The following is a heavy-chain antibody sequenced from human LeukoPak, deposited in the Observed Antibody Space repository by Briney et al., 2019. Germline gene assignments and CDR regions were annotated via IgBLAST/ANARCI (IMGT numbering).Heavy chain of an antibody. CDR2: VNLQGST. Sequence: SETLSLTCGVSGGSITNTNYWTWVRQPPGKGLEWIGEVNLQGSTNYNPSLMGRVAIAVDTSENHISLQLASVTAADTAVYYCAREGGPYRPLDYSGQGTLVTVSS. CDR3: AREGGPYRPLDY. J-gene: IGHJ4*02. CDR1: GGSITNTNY. V-gene: IGHV4-4*02.